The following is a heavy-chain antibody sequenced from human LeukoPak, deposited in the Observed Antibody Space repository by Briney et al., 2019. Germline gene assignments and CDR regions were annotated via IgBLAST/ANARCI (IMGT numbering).Heavy chain of an antibody. D-gene: IGHD3-10*01. J-gene: IGHJ4*02. V-gene: IGHV4-39*07. CDR3: ARAGGVLGYFDY. Sequence: SETLSLTCTVSGGSISSSSYYWGWIRQPPGKGLEWIGSIYYSGSTYYNPSLKSRVTISVDTSKNQFSLKLSSVTAADTAVYYCARAGGVLGYFDYWGQGALVTVSS. CDR2: IYYSGST. CDR1: GGSISSSSYY.